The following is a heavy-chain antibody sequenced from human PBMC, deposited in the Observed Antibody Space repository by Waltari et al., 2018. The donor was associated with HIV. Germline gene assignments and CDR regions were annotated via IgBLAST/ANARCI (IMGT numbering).Heavy chain of an antibody. J-gene: IGHJ6*02. V-gene: IGHV3-74*01. CDR3: ARGKDCGGGTCDGYHYYGMDV. Sequence: EVQLVESGGGLVQPGGSLSLSCAASGFTFTTSWVHWVRQAPGKGLVWVSSINPDGTDTRHADSVKGRFTICRDNAKNTVYLQVNSLRGEDTSVYYCARGKDCGGGTCDGYHYYGMDVWGQGTTVTVSS. CDR1: GFTFTTSW. D-gene: IGHD2-15*01. CDR2: INPDGTDT.